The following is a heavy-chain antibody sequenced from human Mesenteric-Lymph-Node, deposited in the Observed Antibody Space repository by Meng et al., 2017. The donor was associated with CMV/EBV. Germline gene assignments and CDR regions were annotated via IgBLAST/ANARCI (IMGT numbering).Heavy chain of an antibody. Sequence: SETLSLTCGVSGYSISSGYYWGWIRQPPGKGLEWIGTIYYTGSPYYNPSLQSRLTISRDTSQNQFSLELHSVTAADTAMYFCARNSSTIPAFDSWGPGTLVTVSS. V-gene: IGHV4-38-2*01. CDR1: GYSISSGYY. D-gene: IGHD2-2*01. J-gene: IGHJ4*02. CDR3: ARNSSTIPAFDS. CDR2: IYYTGSP.